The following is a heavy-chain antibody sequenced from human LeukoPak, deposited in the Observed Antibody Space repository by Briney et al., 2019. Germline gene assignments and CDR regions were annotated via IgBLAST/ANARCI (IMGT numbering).Heavy chain of an antibody. D-gene: IGHD3-16*01. CDR3: ARFGEVGDDIDV. CDR1: GYNFTGYL. CDR2: IDPKRGVT. J-gene: IGHJ6*03. V-gene: IGHV1-2*02. Sequence: ASVTVSCKASGYNFTGYLIHWGRQAPGHRLECMGWIDPKRGVTRYGQKFQGRVYLTRDTTISTVYMELTSLRSEGTGVYFCARFGEVGDDIDVWGEGTTVTVSS.